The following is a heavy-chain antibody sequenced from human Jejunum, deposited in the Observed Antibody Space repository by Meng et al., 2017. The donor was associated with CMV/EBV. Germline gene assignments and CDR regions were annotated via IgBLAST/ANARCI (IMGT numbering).Heavy chain of an antibody. CDR2: IYSGNTT. CDR1: EFSVSRTT. D-gene: IGHD1-26*01. J-gene: IGHJ4*02. CDR3: AKKYSGSFDY. V-gene: IGHV3-53*01. Sequence: SCTASEFSVSRTTMTWVRQAPGKGLGWVSAIYSGNTTYYADSVKGRFTISRDNSKNTLYLQMNSLRAEDTAVYYCAKKYSGSFDYWGQGTLVTVSS.